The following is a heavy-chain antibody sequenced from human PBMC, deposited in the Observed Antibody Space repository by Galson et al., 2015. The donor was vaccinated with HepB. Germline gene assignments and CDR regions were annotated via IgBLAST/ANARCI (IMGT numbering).Heavy chain of an antibody. D-gene: IGHD3-10*01. Sequence: SLRLSCAASGFTFSSYAMSWVRQAPGKGLEWVSAIRGSGARKSYADSVKGRFTISRDKSKNTLYVQMSSLRAEHTAVYYCARGGSYYYYMDVWGKGTTVTVSS. J-gene: IGHJ6*03. CDR3: ARGGSYYYYMDV. CDR1: GFTFSSYA. CDR2: IRGSGARK. V-gene: IGHV3-23*01.